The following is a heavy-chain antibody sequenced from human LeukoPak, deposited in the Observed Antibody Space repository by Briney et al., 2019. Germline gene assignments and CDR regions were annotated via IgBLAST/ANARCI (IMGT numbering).Heavy chain of an antibody. Sequence: SETLSLTCTVSGGSISSSSYYWGWIRQPPGKGLEWIGYIYYSGSTNYNPSLKSRVTISVDTSKNQFSLKLSSVTAADTAVYYCARTQTYYYDMGYWFDPWGQGTLVTVSS. CDR2: IYYSGST. V-gene: IGHV4-61*05. D-gene: IGHD3-22*01. J-gene: IGHJ5*02. CDR3: ARTQTYYYDMGYWFDP. CDR1: GGSISSSSYY.